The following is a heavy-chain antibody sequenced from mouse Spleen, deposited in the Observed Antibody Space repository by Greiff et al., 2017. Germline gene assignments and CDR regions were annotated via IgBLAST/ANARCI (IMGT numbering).Heavy chain of an antibody. CDR3: ARDYYGSSRYAMDY. Sequence: EVQLQQSGPELVKPGASVKISCKASGYTFTDYYMNWVKQSHGKSLEWIGDINPNNGGTSYNQKFKGKATLTVDKSSSTAYMELRSLTSEDSAVYYCARDYYGSSRYAMDYWGQGTSVTVSS. CDR2: INPNNGGT. D-gene: IGHD1-1*01. V-gene: IGHV1-26*01. CDR1: GYTFTDYY. J-gene: IGHJ4*01.